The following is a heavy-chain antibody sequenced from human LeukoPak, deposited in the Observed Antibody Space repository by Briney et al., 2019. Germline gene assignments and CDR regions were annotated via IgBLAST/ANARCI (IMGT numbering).Heavy chain of an antibody. CDR1: GFTFSSYS. V-gene: IGHV3-48*01. CDR3: AKGGMVQGVKRFQFDY. J-gene: IGHJ4*02. D-gene: IGHD3-10*01. Sequence: GGSLRLSCAASGFTFSSYSMNWVRQAPGKGLEWVSYISSSSSTIYYADSVKGRFTISRDNAKNSLYLQMNSLRAEDTAVYYCAKGGMVQGVKRFQFDYWGQGTLVTVSS. CDR2: ISSSSSTI.